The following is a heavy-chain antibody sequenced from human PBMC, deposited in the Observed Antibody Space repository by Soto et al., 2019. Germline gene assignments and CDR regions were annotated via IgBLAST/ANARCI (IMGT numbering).Heavy chain of an antibody. CDR2: ITSSSSYI. J-gene: IGHJ6*02. CDR1: GFTFSSYT. D-gene: IGHD2-8*02. V-gene: IGHV3-21*04. Sequence: EVRLVESGGGLVKPGGSLRLSCAASGFTFSSYTMIWVRQAPGKGLEWVSCITSSSSYIYYADSVKGRFTISRDNAKNSLHLQMASLRAEDTATYYCVRVPSTGGDHVNGMDVWGQGTTVTVSS. CDR3: VRVPSTGGDHVNGMDV.